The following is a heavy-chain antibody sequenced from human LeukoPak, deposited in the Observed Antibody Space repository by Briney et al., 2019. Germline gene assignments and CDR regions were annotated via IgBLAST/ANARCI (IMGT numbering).Heavy chain of an antibody. CDR2: IFHSEST. J-gene: IGHJ6*03. V-gene: IGHV4-38-2*02. CDR3: AGVRRTYYYDMDV. CDR1: GYSISSGYY. Sequence: SETLSLTCTVSGYSISSGYYWGWFRQPPGKGLGWFGSIFHSESTYYNPSLKSRVTISLDTSKNQFNLKLSAVTAADTAVYYCAGVRRTYYYDMDVWGKGTTVTVSS.